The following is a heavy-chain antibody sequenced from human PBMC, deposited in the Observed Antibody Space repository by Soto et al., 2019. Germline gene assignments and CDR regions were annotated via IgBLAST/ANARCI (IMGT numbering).Heavy chain of an antibody. CDR1: GFTFSSYA. D-gene: IGHD3-22*01. V-gene: IGHV3-23*01. Sequence: EVQLLESGGGLVQPGGSLRLSCAASGFTFSSYAMSWVRQAPGKGLEWVSAISGSGGSIYYADSVKGRFTISRDNSKNTLYVQMNSVRAEDTAVYYCAKDSLLGGSGYYYELRWLGLWGQGTLVTVS. J-gene: IGHJ5*02. CDR2: ISGSGGSI. CDR3: AKDSLLGGSGYYYELRWLGL.